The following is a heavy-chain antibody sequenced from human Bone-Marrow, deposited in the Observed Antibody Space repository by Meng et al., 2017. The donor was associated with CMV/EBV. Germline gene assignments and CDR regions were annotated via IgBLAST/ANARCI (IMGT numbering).Heavy chain of an antibody. V-gene: IGHV3-48*04. D-gene: IGHD3-3*01. CDR2: IVSSSSTL. J-gene: IGHJ6*01. Sequence: GGSLSLTCAASGFTFKSYSMNWVRQAPGKGLEWVSYIVSSSSTLYYADSVKGRFTISRDNAKNSLYLQMNSLRAEDTAVYYCASLSFWSGYYGSPGPYYYYGMDVWGQGTTVTVSS. CDR1: GFTFKSYS. CDR3: ASLSFWSGYYGSPGPYYYYGMDV.